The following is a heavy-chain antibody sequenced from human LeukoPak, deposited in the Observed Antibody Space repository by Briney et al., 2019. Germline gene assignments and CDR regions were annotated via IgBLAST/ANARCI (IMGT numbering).Heavy chain of an antibody. Sequence: SETLSLTCTVSGGSISSYYWSWIRQPPGKGLEWIGYIYYSGSTNYNPSLKSRVTISVDTSKNQFSLKLSSVTAADTAVYYCARTRIFGAAGGWFDPWGQGTLVTVSS. CDR2: IYYSGST. D-gene: IGHD3-3*02. J-gene: IGHJ5*02. CDR3: ARTRIFGAAGGWFDP. CDR1: GGSISSYY. V-gene: IGHV4-59*01.